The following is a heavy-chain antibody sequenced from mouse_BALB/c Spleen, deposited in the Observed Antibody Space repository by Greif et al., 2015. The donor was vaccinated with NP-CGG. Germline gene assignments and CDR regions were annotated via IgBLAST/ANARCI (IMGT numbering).Heavy chain of an antibody. CDR3: ARRTGAEAMDY. V-gene: IGHV1-84*02. J-gene: IGHJ4*01. CDR2: IYPGSGNT. D-gene: IGHD4-1*01. Sequence: VQLQQSGPELVKPGASVKISCKASGYTFTDYYINWVKQKPGQGLEWIGWIYPGSGNTKYNEKFKGKATLTVDTSSSTAYMQLSSLTPEDTAVYFCARRTGAEAMDYWGQGTSVTVSS. CDR1: GYTFTDYY.